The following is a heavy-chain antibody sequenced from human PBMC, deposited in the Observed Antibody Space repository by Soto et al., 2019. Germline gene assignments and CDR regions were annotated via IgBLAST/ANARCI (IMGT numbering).Heavy chain of an antibody. D-gene: IGHD3-9*01. CDR2: ISGYNGNT. CDR3: VRDQAVWTVNYPFFDH. Sequence: SVKVSCKASGYTLISYAISWVRQAPVQGLEWMGWISGYNGNTNYAQKFQGRVTMTTDTSTSTAYMELRSLRSDDTAVCYCVRDQAVWTVNYPFFDHWGQGTLVTVSS. CDR1: GYTLISYA. V-gene: IGHV1-18*01. J-gene: IGHJ4*02.